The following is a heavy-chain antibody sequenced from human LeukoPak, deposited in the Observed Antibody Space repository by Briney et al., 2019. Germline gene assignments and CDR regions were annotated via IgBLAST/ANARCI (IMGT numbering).Heavy chain of an antibody. D-gene: IGHD6-6*01. CDR1: GYPFTSYG. J-gene: IGHJ4*02. CDR2: INTNTGNP. Sequence: ASVKVSCKASGYPFTSYGITWVRQAPGQGLEWMGWINTNTGNPTYAQGFTGRFVFSLDTSVSTAYLQISSLKAEDTAVYYCARAHSYSTSSLPGYWGQGTLVTVSS. CDR3: ARAHSYSTSSLPGY. V-gene: IGHV7-4-1*02.